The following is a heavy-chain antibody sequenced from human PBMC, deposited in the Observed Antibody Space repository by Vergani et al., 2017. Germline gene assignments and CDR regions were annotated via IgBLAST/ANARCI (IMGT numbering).Heavy chain of an antibody. J-gene: IGHJ6*02. V-gene: IGHV3-7*01. CDR3: ARDRGDYGDNYCDGMYG. Sequence: EVQLVESGGGLVQPGGSLRLSCAASGFTFSNYWMSWVRQAPGKGLEWVANIKHDGSEKYYVDSVKGRFTISRDNAKNSLYLQMNSLRTEDTAVYYCARDRGDYGDNYCDGMYGWSQGTTVTVSS. D-gene: IGHD4-17*01. CDR2: IKHDGSEK. CDR1: GFTFSNYW.